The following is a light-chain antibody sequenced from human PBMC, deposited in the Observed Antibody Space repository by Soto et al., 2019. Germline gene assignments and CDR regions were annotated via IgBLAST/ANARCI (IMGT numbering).Light chain of an antibody. CDR1: SSDVGGYDY. V-gene: IGLV2-14*01. Sequence: QSVLTQPASVSGSPGQSITMSCTGTSSDVGGYDYVSWYQQHPGEVPKLIIFEVSSRPAWISNRFSASKSGNTASLTISGLQAEDEADYYCSSYTSSSTLSVFGTGTKVTVL. CDR2: EVS. J-gene: IGLJ1*01. CDR3: SSYTSSSTLSV.